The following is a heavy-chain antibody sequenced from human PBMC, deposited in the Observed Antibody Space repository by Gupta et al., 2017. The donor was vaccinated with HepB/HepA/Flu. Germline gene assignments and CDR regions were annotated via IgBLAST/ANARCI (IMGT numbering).Heavy chain of an antibody. CDR2: INPSGGST. CDR1: GYTFTSYY. D-gene: IGHD2-2*01. CDR3: ARHCSSTSCQIGDAFDI. J-gene: IGHJ3*02. Sequence: QVQLVQSGAEVKKPGASVKVSCKASGYTFTSYYMPWVRQAPGQGLEWMGIINPSGGSTSYAQKFQGRVTMTRDTSTSTVYMELSSLRSEDTAVYYCARHCSSTSCQIGDAFDIWGQGTMVTVSS. V-gene: IGHV1-46*01.